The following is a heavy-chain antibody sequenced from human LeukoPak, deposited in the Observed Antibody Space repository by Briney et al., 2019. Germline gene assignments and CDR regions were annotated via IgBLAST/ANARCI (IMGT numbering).Heavy chain of an antibody. CDR2: IYHSGTT. V-gene: IGHV4-30-2*01. Sequence: SQTLSLTCAVSGASISSGGFSWNWIRQPPGKGLEWIVYIYHSGTTYYNPSLKSRVTISLERSKNQFSLNLNSLTAADTAVYYCARDSTGLNYCYFDLWGRGTLVTVSS. J-gene: IGHJ2*01. CDR1: GASISSGGFS. D-gene: IGHD1-1*01. CDR3: ARDSTGLNYCYFDL.